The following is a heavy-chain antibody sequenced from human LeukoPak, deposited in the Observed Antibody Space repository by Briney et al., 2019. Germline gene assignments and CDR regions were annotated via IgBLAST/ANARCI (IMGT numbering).Heavy chain of an antibody. D-gene: IGHD1-26*01. CDR2: IKSITDGGTT. J-gene: IGHJ3*01. CDR3: TTWDGVA. CDR1: GFTFSNAL. Sequence: PGGSLRLSCAASGFTFSNALMTWVRQAPGKGLEWVGHIKSITDGGTTDCAAAVKGRFSISRDDSKNALYLQMNSLKTEDTALYYCTTWDGVAWGQGTMVTVSS. V-gene: IGHV3-15*01.